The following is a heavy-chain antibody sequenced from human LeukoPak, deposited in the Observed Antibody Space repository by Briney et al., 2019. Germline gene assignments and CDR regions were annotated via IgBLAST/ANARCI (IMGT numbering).Heavy chain of an antibody. CDR2: IIPILGIA. J-gene: IGHJ6*02. D-gene: IGHD5-12*01. V-gene: IGHV1-69*04. CDR3: ARDLAVGIVATYYYGMDV. Sequence: GASVKVSCKASGGTFSSYAISWVRQAPGQGLEWMGRIIPILGIANYAQKFQGRVTITADKSTSTAYMELSSLRSEDTAVYYCARDLAVGIVATYYYGMDVWGQGTTVTVSS. CDR1: GGTFSSYA.